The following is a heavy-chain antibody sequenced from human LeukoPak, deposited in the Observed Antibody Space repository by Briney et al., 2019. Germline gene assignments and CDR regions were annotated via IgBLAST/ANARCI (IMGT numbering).Heavy chain of an antibody. V-gene: IGHV4-61*02. D-gene: IGHD2-2*01. CDR3: ARFQSSMRARSLNWFDP. CDR2: IYTSGST. J-gene: IGHJ5*02. Sequence: ASETLSLTCTVSGGSISSGSYYWSWIRQPAGKGLEWIGRIYTSGSTNYNPSLKSRVTISVDTSKNHFSLNLSSVTAADTAVYYCARFQSSMRARSLNWFDPWGQGTLVTVSS. CDR1: GGSISSGSYY.